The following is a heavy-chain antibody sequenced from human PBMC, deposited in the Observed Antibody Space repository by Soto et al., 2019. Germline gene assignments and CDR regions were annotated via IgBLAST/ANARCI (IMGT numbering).Heavy chain of an antibody. V-gene: IGHV3-23*01. J-gene: IGHJ4*02. CDR2: FTSDGRT. Sequence: GSLRLSCAASGFTFSSYAMTWVRQAPGKGLEWVSVFTSDGRTYYADSVKGRFAISRDSSKNTLYLQMSSLRAEDTAIYFCAKSPSSGQWLAFGFWGQGTLVTVSS. CDR3: AKSPSSGQWLAFGF. CDR1: GFTFSSYA. D-gene: IGHD6-19*01.